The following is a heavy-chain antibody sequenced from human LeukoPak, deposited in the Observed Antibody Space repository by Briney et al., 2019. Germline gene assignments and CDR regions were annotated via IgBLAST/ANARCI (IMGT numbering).Heavy chain of an antibody. D-gene: IGHD6-19*01. CDR3: ARGLFPSSGWSPLVFDY. J-gene: IGHJ4*02. CDR1: GGSIISNRHY. CDR2: IYHSGST. V-gene: IGHV4-30-2*05. Sequence: SETLSLTCTVSGGSIISNRHYWSWIRQPPGKGLEWLGYIYHSGSTYYNPSLKSRVTISVDTSKNQFSLKLSSVTAADTAVYYCARGLFPSSGWSPLVFDYWGQGTLVTVSS.